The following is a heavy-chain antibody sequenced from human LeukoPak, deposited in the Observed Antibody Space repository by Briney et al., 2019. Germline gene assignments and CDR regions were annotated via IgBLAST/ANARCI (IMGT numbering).Heavy chain of an antibody. Sequence: SETLSLTCTVSGGSINNYYWNWIRQPPGKGLEWIGCIYYSGSTNYNPSLKSRVTISVDTSKNQFSLKLSSVTAADTAVYYCARDGVTYDAFDIWGQGTMVTVSS. CDR3: ARDGVTYDAFDI. D-gene: IGHD2-21*02. J-gene: IGHJ3*02. CDR1: GGSINNYY. V-gene: IGHV4-59*01. CDR2: IYYSGST.